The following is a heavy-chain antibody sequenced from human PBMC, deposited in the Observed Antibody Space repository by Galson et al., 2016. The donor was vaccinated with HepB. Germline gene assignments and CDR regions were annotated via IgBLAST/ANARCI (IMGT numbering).Heavy chain of an antibody. CDR1: GFSVSSKY. V-gene: IGHV3-53*04. D-gene: IGHD2-8*02. CDR2: MYTGGST. Sequence: SLRLSCAASGFSVSSKYMSWVRRAPGRGLEWVSVMYTGGSTFYADSVKGRFTISRHDSENTLYLQMNSLRTEDTAVYYCVSDRTGINPAQFDYWGRGTLVTVSS. CDR3: VSDRTGINPAQFDY. J-gene: IGHJ4*02.